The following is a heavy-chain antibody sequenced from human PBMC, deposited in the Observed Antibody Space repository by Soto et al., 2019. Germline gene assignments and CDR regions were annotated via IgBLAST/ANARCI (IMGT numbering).Heavy chain of an antibody. J-gene: IGHJ4*02. V-gene: IGHV1-46*01. Sequence: GASVKVSCKASGYTFIDHYIHWVRQAPGQGLEWMGMLNPSGGGASYAQKFQGRVTMTRDTSTSTVYMELSGLTSEDTAVYYCARGFYSTSWYFLFDFWGQGTLVTVSS. CDR1: GYTFIDHY. D-gene: IGHD6-13*01. CDR3: ARGFYSTSWYFLFDF. CDR2: LNPSGGGA.